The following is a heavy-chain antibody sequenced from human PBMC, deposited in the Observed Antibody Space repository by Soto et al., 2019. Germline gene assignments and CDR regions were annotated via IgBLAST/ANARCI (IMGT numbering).Heavy chain of an antibody. D-gene: IGHD6-13*01. CDR1: GGTFSSYA. CDR2: IIPIFGTA. Sequence: ASVKVSCKASGGTFSSYAISWGRQAPGQGLEWMGGIIPIFGTANYAQKFQGRVTITAAEYTSTAYMELSSLRSEDTAVYYCARHAAAGPNPHFDYWGQGTLVTVSS. V-gene: IGHV1-69*13. J-gene: IGHJ4*02. CDR3: ARHAAAGPNPHFDY.